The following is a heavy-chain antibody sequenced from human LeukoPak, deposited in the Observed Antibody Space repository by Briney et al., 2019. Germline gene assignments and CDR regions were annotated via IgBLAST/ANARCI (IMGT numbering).Heavy chain of an antibody. CDR3: ARDQGQGAFDI. CDR1: GFTFSSYG. J-gene: IGHJ3*02. CDR2: IGTAGDT. Sequence: GESLRLSCAASGFTFSSYGMHWVRQATGKGLEWVSAIGTAGDTYYPGSVKGRFTISRENAKNSLYLQMNSLRAGDTAVYYCARDQGQGAFDIWGQGTMVTVSA. V-gene: IGHV3-13*01.